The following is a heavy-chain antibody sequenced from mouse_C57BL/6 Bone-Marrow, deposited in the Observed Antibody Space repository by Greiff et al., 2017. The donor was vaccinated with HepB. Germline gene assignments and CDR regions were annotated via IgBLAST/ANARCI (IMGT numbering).Heavy chain of an antibody. J-gene: IGHJ1*03. Sequence: QVQLQQSGAELVRPGPSVKMSCKASGYTFTNYWIGWAKQRPGHGLEWIGDIYPGGGYTNYNEKFKGKATLTADKSSSTAYMQFSSLTSEDSAIYYCARGGAYAWYFDVWGTGTTVTVSS. CDR1: GYTFTNYW. D-gene: IGHD1-1*01. V-gene: IGHV1-63*01. CDR2: IYPGGGYT. CDR3: ARGGAYAWYFDV.